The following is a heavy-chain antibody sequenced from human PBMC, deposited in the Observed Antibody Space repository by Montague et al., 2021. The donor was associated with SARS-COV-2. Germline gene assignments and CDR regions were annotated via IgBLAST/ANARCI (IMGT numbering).Heavy chain of an antibody. CDR2: VYYRGXT. Sequence: SETLSLTCTVSGGSISSLHYYWGWIRQSPGKGLEWIGYVYYRGXTXYXXXXRXRVTMSVDTSKNQFALRLRSVTATDTSIYYCARRAGVVGDTRFDYWGQGTLVTVSS. D-gene: IGHD1-26*01. J-gene: IGHJ4*01. CDR1: GGSISSLHYY. V-gene: IGHV4-39*01. CDR3: ARRAGVVGDTRFDY.